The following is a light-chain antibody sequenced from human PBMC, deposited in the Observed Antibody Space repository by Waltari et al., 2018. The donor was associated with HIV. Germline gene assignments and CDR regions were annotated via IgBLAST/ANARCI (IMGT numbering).Light chain of an antibody. CDR3: QHYGGSPYT. J-gene: IGKJ2*01. V-gene: IGKV3-20*01. Sequence: SQSPATLPVSPGERATLSCRANQNPGNDFLAWYQQRPGQAPRLLISRISTRAADTPGRFSGSGSGTDFTLTISRVEPEDFAVYYCQHYGGSPYTFGQGT. CDR1: QNPGNDF. CDR2: RIS.